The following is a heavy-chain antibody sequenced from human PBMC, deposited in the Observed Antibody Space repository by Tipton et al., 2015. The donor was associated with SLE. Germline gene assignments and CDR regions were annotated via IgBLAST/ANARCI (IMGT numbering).Heavy chain of an antibody. CDR1: GFTFTTYG. J-gene: IGHJ4*02. CDR2: ISAYNGNR. V-gene: IGHV1-18*01. D-gene: IGHD6-19*01. CDR3: AIAVAGTFFFDY. Sequence: QLVQSGAEVKKPGASVKVSCKASGFTFTTYGITWVRQAPGQGLEWMGWISAYNGNRDYAQKLQGRVTMTTDTSTSTAYMELRSLRSEDTGLYYCAIAVAGTFFFDYWGQGALVTVSS.